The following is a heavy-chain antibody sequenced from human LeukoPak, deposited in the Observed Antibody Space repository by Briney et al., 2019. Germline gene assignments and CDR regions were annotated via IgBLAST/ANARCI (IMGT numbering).Heavy chain of an antibody. J-gene: IGHJ6*03. Sequence: GGSLRLSCAASGFTFSSYAMSWVRQAPGKGLEWVANIKQDGSEKYYVDSVKGRFTISRDNAKNSLYLQMNSLRAEDTAVYYCARERYYYYYMDVWGKGTTVTVSS. CDR2: IKQDGSEK. CDR3: ARERYYYYYMDV. CDR1: GFTFSSYA. V-gene: IGHV3-7*01.